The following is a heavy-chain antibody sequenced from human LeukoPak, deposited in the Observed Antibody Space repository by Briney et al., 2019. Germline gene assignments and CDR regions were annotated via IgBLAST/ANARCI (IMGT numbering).Heavy chain of an antibody. V-gene: IGHV4-59*08. D-gene: IGHD1-26*01. CDR2: IYYSGST. CDR1: GGSISSYY. Sequence: SETLSLTCTVSGGSISSYYWSWIRQPPGRGLEWIGDIYYSGSTNYNPSLKSRVTISVDTSKNQFSLRLSSVTAADTAVYYSARLASGSYGPLTPFDYWGQGTLVTVSS. CDR3: ARLASGSYGPLTPFDY. J-gene: IGHJ4*02.